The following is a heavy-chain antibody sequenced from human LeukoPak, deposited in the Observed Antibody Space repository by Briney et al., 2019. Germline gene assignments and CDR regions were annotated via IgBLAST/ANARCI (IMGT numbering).Heavy chain of an antibody. Sequence: GGSLRLSCAASGFTFEDYAMHWVRQVPGKGLEWVSSISWTSAIMGXXDSXXGRFTISRDNAKNSLYRQMNSLRAEDTAVYYCAXDFKWEPEFFDYWGQGTLVTVSS. CDR1: GFTFEDYA. CDR2: ISWTSAIM. J-gene: IGHJ4*02. V-gene: IGHV3-9*01. CDR3: AXDFKWEPEFFDY. D-gene: IGHD1-26*01.